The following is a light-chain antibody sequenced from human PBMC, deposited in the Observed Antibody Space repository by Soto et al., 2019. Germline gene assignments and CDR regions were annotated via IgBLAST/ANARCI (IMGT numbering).Light chain of an antibody. CDR1: QSISRS. CDR3: QQSYSSLWT. V-gene: IGKV1-39*01. Sequence: DIQMTQSPSSLSASVVDRVTITFRASQSISRSLNWYQQNPGKAPKLLIYAASSLQTGVPSRFSGSGSGTDFTLTISSLQPEDFATYYCQQSYSSLWTFGQGTKVDIK. CDR2: AAS. J-gene: IGKJ1*01.